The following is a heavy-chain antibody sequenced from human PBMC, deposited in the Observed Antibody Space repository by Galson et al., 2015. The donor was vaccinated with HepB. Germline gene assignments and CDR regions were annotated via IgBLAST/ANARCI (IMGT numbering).Heavy chain of an antibody. Sequence: SLRLSCAASGFTFSIYSMNWVRQAPGKGLEWVSAISGRGSSTYYADSVKGQFTISRDNSKDTLCLQMNSLRAEDTAVYYCATFMDTSLDVDYWGQGTLVTVSS. CDR2: ISGRGSST. CDR3: ATFMDTSLDVDY. CDR1: GFTFSIYS. J-gene: IGHJ4*02. V-gene: IGHV3-23*01. D-gene: IGHD5-18*01.